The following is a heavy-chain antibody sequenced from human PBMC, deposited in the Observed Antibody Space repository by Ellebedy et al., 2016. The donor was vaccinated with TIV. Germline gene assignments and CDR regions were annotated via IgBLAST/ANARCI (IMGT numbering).Heavy chain of an antibody. CDR2: MNPNSGNT. V-gene: IGHV1-8*01. CDR3: AADCPHCGGDTPYYYGMDV. Sequence: ASVKVSXXASGYTFTSYDINWVRQATGQGLEWMGWMNPNSGNTGYAQKFQERVTITRDMSTSTAYMELSSLRSEDTAVYYCAADCPHCGGDTPYYYGMDVWGQGTTVTVSS. CDR1: GYTFTSYD. D-gene: IGHD2-21*02. J-gene: IGHJ6*02.